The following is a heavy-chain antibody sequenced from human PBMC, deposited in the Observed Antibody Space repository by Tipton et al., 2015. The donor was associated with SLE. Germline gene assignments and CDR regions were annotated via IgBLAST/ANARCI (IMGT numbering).Heavy chain of an antibody. CDR3: ARSRISMMDTAYYFLDI. Sequence: QVQLVQSGAAVKKPGASVKVSCKASGYRFPGYYIHWVRQAPGQGLAWMGWINPNSADTKYAQKFQGRVTMTRDFSTGTGFMELSRLRSDDTAVYYCARSRISMMDTAYYFLDIWGKGTTVTVSS. V-gene: IGHV1-2*02. J-gene: IGHJ6*03. CDR2: INPNSADT. CDR1: GYRFPGYY. D-gene: IGHD3-22*01.